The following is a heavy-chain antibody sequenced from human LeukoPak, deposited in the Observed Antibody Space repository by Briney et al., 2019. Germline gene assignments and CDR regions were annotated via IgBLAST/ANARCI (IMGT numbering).Heavy chain of an antibody. CDR1: GFTFTSYT. D-gene: IGHD7-27*01. J-gene: IGHJ4*02. V-gene: IGHV3-23*01. CDR2: ITTSDGNT. CDR3: AKDGGLWVSAHWGDS. Sequence: GGSLRLSCAASGFTFTSYTMSWVRQAPGKGLEWVSTITTSDGNTYYADSVKGRFTVSRDNSKNTLFLQMNSLRAEDTAVYYCAKDGGLWVSAHWGDSWGRGTLVTVSS.